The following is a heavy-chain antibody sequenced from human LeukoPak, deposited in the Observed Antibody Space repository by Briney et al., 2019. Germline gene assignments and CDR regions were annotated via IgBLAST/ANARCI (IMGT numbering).Heavy chain of an antibody. J-gene: IGHJ4*02. D-gene: IGHD2-15*01. CDR2: TVGIGPDT. Sequence: PGGSLRLSCAASGFTFTNYAMTWFRQAPGKGLEWFAATVGIGPDTYHADSVKGRFTISRDNSKNILYLQMNSLRVEDTAVYYCTKASAARCIGVFCYPFDHWGQGTLVTVSS. CDR1: GFTFTNYA. CDR3: TKASAARCIGVFCYPFDH. V-gene: IGHV3-23*01.